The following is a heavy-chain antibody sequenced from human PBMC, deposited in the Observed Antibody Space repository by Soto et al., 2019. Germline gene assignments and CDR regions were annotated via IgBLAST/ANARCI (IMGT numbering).Heavy chain of an antibody. CDR3: ARGGGVGVAGSAAFDM. D-gene: IGHD3-3*01. J-gene: IGHJ3*02. V-gene: IGHV1-46*01. CDR1: GYPVTAYY. CDR2: INPATGTA. Sequence: QLHLVQSGAVVKKPGASVTVSCSASGYPVTAYYMHWVRQAPGRGLEWMGGINPATGTAKYTQTFQGRGNMARDTSSSRVFMELSGLTSEDTAVFYGARGGGVGVAGSAAFDMWGQGTLVTVSS.